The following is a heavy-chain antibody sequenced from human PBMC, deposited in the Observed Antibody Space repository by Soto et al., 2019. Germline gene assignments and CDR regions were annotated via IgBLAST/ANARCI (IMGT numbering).Heavy chain of an antibody. J-gene: IGHJ4*02. CDR3: AKGTTGNSPELDF. V-gene: IGHV3-43*01. CDR2: ISWDGDSA. Sequence: PGGSLRLSCAASGFTFDDYTMHWVRQTPGKGLEWVSLISWDGDSAYYADSVRGRFTISRDNSKNSLFLQMNNVRAEDAALYFCAKGTTGNSPELDFWGQGTLVTVS. D-gene: IGHD1-1*01. CDR1: GFTFDDYT.